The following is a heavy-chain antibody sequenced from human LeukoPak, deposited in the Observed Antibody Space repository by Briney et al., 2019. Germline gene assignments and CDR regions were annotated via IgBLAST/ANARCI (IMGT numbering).Heavy chain of an antibody. J-gene: IGHJ5*02. CDR2: ISSSGSTI. CDR3: ARDLRRGQPKWFDP. V-gene: IGHV3-11*01. D-gene: IGHD3-10*01. Sequence: PGGSLRLSCAASGFTFSDYYMSWIRQAPGKGLEWVSYISSSGSTIYYADSVKGRFTISRDNAKNSLYLQMNSLRAEDTAVYYCARDLRRGQPKWFDPWGQGTLVTVSS. CDR1: GFTFSDYY.